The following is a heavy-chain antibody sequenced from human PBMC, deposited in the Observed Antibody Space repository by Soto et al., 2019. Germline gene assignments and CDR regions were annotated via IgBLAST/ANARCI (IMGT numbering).Heavy chain of an antibody. D-gene: IGHD5-12*01. V-gene: IGHV3-49*03. CDR3: TRGERWLQFGYYYGMDV. CDR2: IRSKAYGGTT. CDR1: GFTFGDYA. J-gene: IGHJ6*02. Sequence: QPGGSLRLSCTASGFTFGDYAMSWFRQAPGKGLEWVGFIRSKAYGGTTEYAASVKGRFTISRDDSKSIAYLQMNSLKTEDTAVYYCTRGERWLQFGYYYGMDVWGQGTTVTVSS.